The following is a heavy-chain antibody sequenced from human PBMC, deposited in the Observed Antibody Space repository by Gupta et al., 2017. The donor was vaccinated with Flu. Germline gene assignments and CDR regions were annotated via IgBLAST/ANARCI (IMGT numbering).Heavy chain of an antibody. CDR3: AALGATLDF. D-gene: IGHD1-26*01. CDR2: MKPDGGER. V-gene: IGHV3-7*01. J-gene: IGHJ4*02. CDR1: GFTFSSYW. Sequence: EVQLVESGGGVVQPGGSLSISCVASGFTFSSYWISWVRQAPGKGLEWVANMKPDGGERYYVASVKGRFTISRDNAKNSLYLQMNSLRAEDTAVYYCAALGATLDFWGRGTLVTVSS.